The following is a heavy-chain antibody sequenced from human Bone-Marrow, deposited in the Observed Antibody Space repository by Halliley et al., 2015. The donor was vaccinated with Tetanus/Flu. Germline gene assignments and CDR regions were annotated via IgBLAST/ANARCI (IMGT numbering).Heavy chain of an antibody. Sequence: SAGAVWSDSSFWTWIRQAPGKGLEWIGYIYYSGSASYNPSPKGRVAISVDMYRHQFSLTLNSVTAADAAVYYCAREGSFYENLYGMDVWGQGTTVSVSS. CDR3: AREGSFYENLYGMDV. CDR1: AGAVWSDSSF. CDR2: IYYSGSA. D-gene: IGHD3-22*01. J-gene: IGHJ6*02. V-gene: IGHV4-61*01.